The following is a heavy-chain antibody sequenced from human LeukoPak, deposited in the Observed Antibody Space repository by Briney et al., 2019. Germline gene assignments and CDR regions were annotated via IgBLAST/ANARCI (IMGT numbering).Heavy chain of an antibody. V-gene: IGHV1-69*05. CDR1: GGTFSSYA. CDR3: ASIMGYGGNGGACY. Sequence: GSSVKVSCKASGGTFSSYAISWVRQAPGQGLEWMGGIIPIFGTANYAQKFQGRVTITTDESTSTAYMELSSLRSEDTAVYYCASIMGYGGNGGACYWGQGTLVTVSS. CDR2: IIPIFGTA. D-gene: IGHD4-23*01. J-gene: IGHJ4*02.